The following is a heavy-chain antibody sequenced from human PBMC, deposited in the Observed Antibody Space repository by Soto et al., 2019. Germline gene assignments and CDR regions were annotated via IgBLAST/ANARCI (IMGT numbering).Heavy chain of an antibody. D-gene: IGHD2-21*01. Sequence: GGALRLSCAASGSTFGTYWMHWVRQAPGKGLVWVSRIDNDGSAVYADSVKGRFTTSRDNAKNTVYLQMNSLRDEDTAVYYCARDIPHNWFDAWGQGT. J-gene: IGHJ5*02. CDR3: ARDIPHNWFDA. V-gene: IGHV3-74*01. CDR2: IDNDGSA. CDR1: GSTFGTYW.